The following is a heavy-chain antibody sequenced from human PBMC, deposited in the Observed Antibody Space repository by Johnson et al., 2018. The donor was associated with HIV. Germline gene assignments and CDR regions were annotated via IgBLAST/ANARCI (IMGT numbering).Heavy chain of an antibody. J-gene: IGHJ3*01. CDR1: GFTVSSNY. CDR2: IKEDGREK. Sequence: VQLVESGGGLIQPGGSLRLSCAASGFTVSSNYMSWVRQAPGKGLEWVANIKEDGREKYYVDSVKGRFTISRDNAKNSLYLQMNSLRAEDTAVYYCARDSWPSSPDAFDLWGQGTMVTVSS. CDR3: ARDSWPSSPDAFDL. V-gene: IGHV3-7*03.